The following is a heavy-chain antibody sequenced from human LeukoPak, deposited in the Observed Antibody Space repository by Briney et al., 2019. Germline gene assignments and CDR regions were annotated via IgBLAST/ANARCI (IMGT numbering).Heavy chain of an antibody. J-gene: IGHJ4*02. CDR1: GFTFSTFA. CDR3: GKLGGMYLINHFDH. CDR2: VSGGESRT. D-gene: IGHD1-26*01. Sequence: GGSLRLSCAASGFTFSTFAMGWVRQAPGKGLEWVSGVSGGESRTYYADSVKGRFTLSRDNSKNTLFLQMSSLRAEDTAVYYCGKLGGMYLINHFDHWGQGTLVSVSS. V-gene: IGHV3-23*01.